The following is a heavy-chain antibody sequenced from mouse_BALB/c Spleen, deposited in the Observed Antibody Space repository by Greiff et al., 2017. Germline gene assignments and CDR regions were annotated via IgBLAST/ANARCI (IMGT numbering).Heavy chain of an antibody. CDR2: IDTSDSYT. V-gene: IGHV1-69*01. CDR3: ARHYDYDERPLGYAMDY. D-gene: IGHD2-4*01. Sequence: QVQLQQSGAELVMPGASVKMSCKASGYTFTDYWMHWVKQRPGQGLEWIGAIDTSDSYTSYNQKFKGKATLTVDESSSTAYMQLSSLTSEDSAVYYWARHYDYDERPLGYAMDYWGQGTSVTVSS. CDR1: GYTFTDYW. J-gene: IGHJ4*01.